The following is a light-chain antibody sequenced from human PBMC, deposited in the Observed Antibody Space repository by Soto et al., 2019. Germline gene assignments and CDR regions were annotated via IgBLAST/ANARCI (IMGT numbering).Light chain of an antibody. Sequence: QSVLTQPPSASGTPGQRVTISCSGSRASIGSNTVTWYQHLPGAAPKLLVYNNNQRPSGVPDRFSGSKSDTSASLAISGLQFEDEAVYYCQSYDSSLRGSVFGGGTKVTVL. V-gene: IGLV1-44*01. J-gene: IGLJ3*02. CDR2: NNN. CDR3: QSYDSSLRGSV. CDR1: RASIGSNT.